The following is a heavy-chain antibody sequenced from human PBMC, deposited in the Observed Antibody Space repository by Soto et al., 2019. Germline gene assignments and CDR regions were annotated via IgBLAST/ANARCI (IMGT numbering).Heavy chain of an antibody. CDR1: GFTFSSFV. V-gene: IGHV3-30*18. CDR2: ISSDGKKI. D-gene: IGHD3-22*01. CDR3: AQDTYYHDTSGYYTFDY. Sequence: PGGSLRLSCAASGFTFSSFVLHWVRQAPGKGLEWVSLISSDGKKIYYVDSVKGRFTISRDNSKNTLDLQMNSLRVEDTAVFYCAQDTYYHDTSGYYTFDYWGQGALVTVSS. J-gene: IGHJ4*02.